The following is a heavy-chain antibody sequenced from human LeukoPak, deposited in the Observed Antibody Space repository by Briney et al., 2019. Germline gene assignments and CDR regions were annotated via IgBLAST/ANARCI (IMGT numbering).Heavy chain of an antibody. CDR3: ATGLPYSGSDCSSEFDY. Sequence: GGSLRLSCTVSGFIFGSYSMHWVRQAPGKGLEWVSSISSSTSYTFYSDSLKGRFTISRDNAKNSLYLQMNSLRAEDTAVYYCATGLPYSGSDCSSEFDYWGQGTLVIVSS. D-gene: IGHD2-21*02. V-gene: IGHV3-21*01. CDR2: ISSSTSYT. CDR1: GFIFGSYS. J-gene: IGHJ4*02.